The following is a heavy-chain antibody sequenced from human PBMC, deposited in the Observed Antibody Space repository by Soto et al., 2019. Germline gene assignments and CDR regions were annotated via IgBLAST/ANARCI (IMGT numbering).Heavy chain of an antibody. CDR2: ISSSGSTI. J-gene: IGHJ5*02. CDR1: GFTFSSYE. D-gene: IGHD3-10*01. Sequence: EVQLVESGGGLVQPGGSLRLSCAASGFTFSSYEMNWVRQAPGKGLEWVSYISSSGSTIYYADSVKGRFTISRDNAKNSLFLQVNSLRAEYTAVYYCARDRGGGLLDLGGQGTLVTVSS. V-gene: IGHV3-48*03. CDR3: ARDRGGGLLDL.